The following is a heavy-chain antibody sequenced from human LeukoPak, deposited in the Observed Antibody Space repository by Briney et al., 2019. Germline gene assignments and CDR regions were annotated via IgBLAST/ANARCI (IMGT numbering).Heavy chain of an antibody. J-gene: IGHJ3*02. V-gene: IGHV6-1*01. CDR2: TYYRSKWYN. CDR3: ARRLVGDGWLHAFDI. CDR1: GDSVSSNSAA. Sequence: SQTPSLTCAIPGDSVSSNSAALHWIRQSPSTSLEWLGRTYYRSKWYNDYAVSVKRRITINPDTSKNQFSLQPISVTPEDTAVYYCARRLVGDGWLHAFDIWGQGTMVTVSS. D-gene: IGHD5-24*01.